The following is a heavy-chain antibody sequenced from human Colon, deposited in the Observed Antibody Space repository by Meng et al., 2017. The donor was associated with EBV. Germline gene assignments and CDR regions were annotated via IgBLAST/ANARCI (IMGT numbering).Heavy chain of an antibody. V-gene: IGHV4-4*02. J-gene: IGHJ4*02. D-gene: IGHD1-26*01. CDR3: ARGKQDAWELLAY. CDR1: GVSISTNIR. Sequence: QVQLQGLGPGLVKPSGTLSLTCGVSGVSISTNIRWTWVRQPPGKGLEWIGDIDDSGSTNYNPSLNSRISISLDKSKNHFSLKVNSVTAADTAVYYCARGKQDAWELLAYWGQGALVTVSS. CDR2: IDDSGST.